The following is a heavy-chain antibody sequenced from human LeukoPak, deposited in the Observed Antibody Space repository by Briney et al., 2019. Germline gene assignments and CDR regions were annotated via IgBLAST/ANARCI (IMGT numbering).Heavy chain of an antibody. CDR2: IYYTGIT. D-gene: IGHD3-10*01. CDR1: GVSINTYY. J-gene: IGHJ6*03. CDR3: ARADYSSSGSLSIYHSYYYIDV. V-gene: IGHV4-59*01. Sequence: SETLSLTCTVSGVSINTYYWSWIRQPPGKGLEWIGYIYYTGITNSAPSLKSRVTMSVDTSKNQVSLKLSSVTAADTAVYYCARADYSSSGSLSIYHSYYYIDVWDKGTTVTASS.